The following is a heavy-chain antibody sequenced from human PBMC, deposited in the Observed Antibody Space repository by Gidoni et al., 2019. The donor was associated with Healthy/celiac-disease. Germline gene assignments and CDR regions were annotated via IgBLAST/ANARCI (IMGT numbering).Heavy chain of an antibody. V-gene: IGHV4-59*01. J-gene: IGHJ6*03. CDR2: IYYSGST. Sequence: QVQLQASGPGLVKPSETLSLTCTVSGGSISSYYWSWIRQPPGKGLEWIGYIYYSGSTNYNPSLKSRVTISVDTSKNQFSLKLSSVTAADTAVYYCARDRPHYYYYMDVWGKGTTVTVSS. CDR3: ARDRPHYYYYMDV. CDR1: GGSISSYY.